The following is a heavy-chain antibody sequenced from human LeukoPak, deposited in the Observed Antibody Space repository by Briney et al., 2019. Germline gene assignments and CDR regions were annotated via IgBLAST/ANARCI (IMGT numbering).Heavy chain of an antibody. CDR2: IYYSGST. CDR1: GGSISSSSYY. V-gene: IGHV4-39*01. Sequence: SETLSLTCTVSGGSISSSSYYWGWIRQPPGKELEWIGSIYYSGSTYYNPSLKSQVTISVDTSKNQFSLKLSSVTAADTAVYYCARHVPLPATFDYWGQGTLVTVSS. CDR3: ARHVPLPATFDY. D-gene: IGHD2-2*01. J-gene: IGHJ4*02.